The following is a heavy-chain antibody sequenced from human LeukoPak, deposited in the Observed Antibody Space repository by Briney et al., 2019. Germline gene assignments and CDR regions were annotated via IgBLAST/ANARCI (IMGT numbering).Heavy chain of an antibody. Sequence: PGGSLRLSCAASGFTFSSYAMHWVRQAPGKGLEYVSAISSNGGSTYYANSVKGRFTISRDNSKNTLYLQMGSLRAEDMAVYYCARVGDFGVVKGAFDIWGQGTMVTVSS. CDR3: ARVGDFGVVKGAFDI. V-gene: IGHV3-64*01. CDR2: ISSNGGST. J-gene: IGHJ3*02. D-gene: IGHD3-3*01. CDR1: GFTFSSYA.